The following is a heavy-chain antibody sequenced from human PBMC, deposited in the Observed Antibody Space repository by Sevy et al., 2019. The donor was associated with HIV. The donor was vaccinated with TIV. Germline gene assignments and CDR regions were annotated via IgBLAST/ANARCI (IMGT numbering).Heavy chain of an antibody. CDR3: AFTKGVFGVVMTSFFFDY. J-gene: IGHJ4*02. V-gene: IGHV1-18*01. CDR2: ISAYNGNT. Sequence: ASVKVSCQASGYSFTSYGITWVRQAPGQGLEWMGWISAYNGNTNYAREFQGRLTMTTDTSTSTVYMDPRSLRSDDTAVYYCAFTKGVFGVVMTSFFFDYWGQGTPVTVSS. CDR1: GYSFTSYG. D-gene: IGHD3-3*01.